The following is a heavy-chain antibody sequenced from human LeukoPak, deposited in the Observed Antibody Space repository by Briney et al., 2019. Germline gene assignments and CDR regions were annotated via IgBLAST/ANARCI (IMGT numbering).Heavy chain of an antibody. Sequence: GGSLRLSCAASGFTFSGSVLLWVRQASGRGLEWVGRIRSIADNDATAYAASVKCRFTISRDDSRNTAYLQMNSLKTEDAAMYYCIIGVYWGQGTLVTVSS. CDR3: IIGVY. CDR2: IRSIADNDAT. CDR1: GFTFSGSV. J-gene: IGHJ4*02. V-gene: IGHV3-73*01.